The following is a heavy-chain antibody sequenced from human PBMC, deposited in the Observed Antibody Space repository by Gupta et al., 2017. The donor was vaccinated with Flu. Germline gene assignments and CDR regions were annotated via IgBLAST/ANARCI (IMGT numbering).Heavy chain of an antibody. D-gene: IGHD3-16*01. CDR3: ARDLNWAFIL. CDR2: IGRGGNT. V-gene: IGHV3-48*02. CDR1: AFTFSDSH. Sequence: EVQLVESGGGLVQPGGSLRLTCVMSAFTFSDSHMNWIRQAPGKGLEWIAYIGRGGNTDYADSVRGRFTISRDNARDSLFLQMNSLRDEDTALYYCARDLNWAFILWGLGAQVTVSS. J-gene: IGHJ4*02.